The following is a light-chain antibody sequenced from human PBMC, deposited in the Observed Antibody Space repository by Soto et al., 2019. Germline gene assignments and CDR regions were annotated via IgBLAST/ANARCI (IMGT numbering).Light chain of an antibody. CDR2: DAS. CDR1: QDISRY. V-gene: IGKV3-11*01. J-gene: IGKJ3*01. CDR3: QQRSNWL. Sequence: ETVLTQSPATLPLSPGERATLSCRASQDISRYLAWYQQKPGQAPRLLIYDASNRATGIPARFSGSGSGTDFTLTISNLEPEDFAVYYCQQRSNWLFGPGTKVDIK.